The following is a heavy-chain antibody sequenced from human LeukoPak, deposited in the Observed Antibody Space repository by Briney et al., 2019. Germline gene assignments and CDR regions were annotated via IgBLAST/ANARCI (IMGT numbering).Heavy chain of an antibody. V-gene: IGHV4-38-2*02. J-gene: IGHJ3*02. D-gene: IGHD3-22*01. CDR2: IYHSGST. CDR3: ARDPDYYDSSGYYQGAFDI. CDR1: GYSISSGYY. Sequence: PSETLSLTCAVSGYSISSGYYWGWIRQPPGKGLEWIGSIYHSGSTYYNPSLKSRVTTSVDTSKNQFSLKLSSVTAADTAVYYCARDPDYYDSSGYYQGAFDIWGQGTMVTVSS.